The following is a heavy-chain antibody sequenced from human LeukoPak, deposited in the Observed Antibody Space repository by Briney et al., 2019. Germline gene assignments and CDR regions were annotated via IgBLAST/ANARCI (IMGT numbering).Heavy chain of an antibody. V-gene: IGHV3-23*01. J-gene: IGHJ4*02. CDR2: ISGSGGST. CDR1: GFTFSSYA. Sequence: GGSLRLSCAASGFTFSSYAMSWVRQAPGKGLEWVSAISGSGGSTYYADSVKGRSTISRDNSKNTLYLQMNSLRAEDTAVYYCANAGAVAGPLDYWGQGTLVTVSS. CDR3: ANAGAVAGPLDY. D-gene: IGHD6-19*01.